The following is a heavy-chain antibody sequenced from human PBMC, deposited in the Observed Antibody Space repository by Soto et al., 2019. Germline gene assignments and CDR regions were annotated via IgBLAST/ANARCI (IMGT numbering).Heavy chain of an antibody. V-gene: IGHV4-39*02. Sequence: SETLSLTCSVSGGSISYNSYYWGWIRQPRGKGPEGLGGIFYTGTTHYSSSLKARFTISVAPAKNSFSCNPPAVTATDTAVYFCAGLVVVAPVANAWGQGTLVTVSS. CDR2: IFYTGTT. CDR3: AGLVVVAPVANA. D-gene: IGHD2-2*01. J-gene: IGHJ5*02. CDR1: GGSISYNSYY.